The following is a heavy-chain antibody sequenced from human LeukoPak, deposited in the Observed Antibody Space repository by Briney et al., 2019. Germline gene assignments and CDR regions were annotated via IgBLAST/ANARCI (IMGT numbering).Heavy chain of an antibody. Sequence: GASVKVSCKASGYTFTSYGISWVRQAPGQGLEWMGRINPNSGGTNYAQNFQGRVTMTRDTSISTAYMELTRLRSDDTAEYYCAREKYDGKSWDSWGQGTLVTVSS. CDR2: INPNSGGT. CDR3: AREKYDGKSWDS. J-gene: IGHJ4*02. D-gene: IGHD4-23*01. CDR1: GYTFTSYG. V-gene: IGHV1-2*06.